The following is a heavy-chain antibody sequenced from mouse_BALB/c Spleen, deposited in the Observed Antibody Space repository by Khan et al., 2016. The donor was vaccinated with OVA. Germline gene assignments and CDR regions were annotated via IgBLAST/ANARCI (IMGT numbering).Heavy chain of an antibody. CDR1: GFTFSRFG. CDR2: ISSGSSTI. Sequence: EVKLVESGGGLVQPGGSRKLSCAASGFTFSRFGMHWVRQAPEKGLEWVAYISSGSSTIYYADTVKGRFTISRDNPKNTLFLQMTSLRSEDTAMYYCARDSNFDYWGQGTTRTVSS. V-gene: IGHV5-17*02. J-gene: IGHJ2*01. CDR3: ARDSNFDY.